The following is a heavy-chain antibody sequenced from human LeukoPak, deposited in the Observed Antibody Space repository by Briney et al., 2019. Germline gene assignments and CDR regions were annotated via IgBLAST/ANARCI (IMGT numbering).Heavy chain of an antibody. Sequence: SETLSLTCILSGDSINSNYWSWMRQPPGKGLEWIGYIYYGGSTNYDPSLKSRVSMSVDTSKNQFSLNLSSVTAADTAVYHCARLLAGCPGGRCRAHFDYWGQGTLVTVSS. J-gene: IGHJ4*02. CDR2: IYYGGST. V-gene: IGHV4-59*01. CDR1: GDSINSNY. D-gene: IGHD2-15*01. CDR3: ARLLAGCPGGRCRAHFDY.